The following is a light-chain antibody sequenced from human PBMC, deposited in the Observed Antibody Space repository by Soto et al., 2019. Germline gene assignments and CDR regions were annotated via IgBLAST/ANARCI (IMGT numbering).Light chain of an antibody. CDR3: ASYTRTTTLV. Sequence: QSALTQPASVSGSPGLSITISCTGTISDIGGYNFISWYQHHPGKAPKLVIYDVNNRPSGISYRFSGSKSGNTASLTISGLQAEDEADYYCASYTRTTTLVFGGGTNVTVL. J-gene: IGLJ2*01. CDR2: DVN. CDR1: ISDIGGYNF. V-gene: IGLV2-14*01.